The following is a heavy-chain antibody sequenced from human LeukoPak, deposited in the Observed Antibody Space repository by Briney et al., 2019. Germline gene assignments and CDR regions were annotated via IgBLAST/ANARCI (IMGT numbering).Heavy chain of an antibody. Sequence: GGSLRLSCAASGFTLSSYSMNWVRQAPGKGVEWVSYISSSSSTIYYADSVKGRFTISRDDAKNSVYVQINRQRAEDTAVYYCATSIEMATIYLRPLFDYWGQGPLLTVSS. CDR3: ATSIEMATIYLRPLFDY. D-gene: IGHD5-24*01. CDR2: ISSSSSTI. J-gene: IGHJ4*02. V-gene: IGHV3-48*01. CDR1: GFTLSSYS.